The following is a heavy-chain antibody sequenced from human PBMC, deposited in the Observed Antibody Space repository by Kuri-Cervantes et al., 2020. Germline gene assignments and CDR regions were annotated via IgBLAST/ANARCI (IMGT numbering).Heavy chain of an antibody. D-gene: IGHD3-22*01. CDR2: LRSDGSK. J-gene: IGHJ2*01. CDR1: KFAFSDYG. Sequence: GGSLRLSCAASKFAFSDYGIHWVRQAPGEGLEWVAFLRSDGSKHYSESVKGRFTISRDNSKNTLYLQMNSLRAEDTAVYYCAKDWYYYDSSGSPFDLWGRGTLVTVSS. V-gene: IGHV3-30*02. CDR3: AKDWYYYDSSGSPFDL.